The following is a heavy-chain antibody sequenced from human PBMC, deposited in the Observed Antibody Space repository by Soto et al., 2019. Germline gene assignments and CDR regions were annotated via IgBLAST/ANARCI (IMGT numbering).Heavy chain of an antibody. V-gene: IGHV4-30-4*01. CDR1: GGSISSGDYY. CDR2: IYYSGST. CDR3: ARVLQYYDFWSGYRYYYGMDV. D-gene: IGHD3-3*01. Sequence: SETLSLTCTVSGGSISSGDYYWSWIRQPPGKGLEWIGYIYYSGSTCYNPSLKNRVTISVDTSKNQFSMKLSSVTAAVTAVYYCARVLQYYDFWSGYRYYYGMDVWGQGTTVTVSS. J-gene: IGHJ6*02.